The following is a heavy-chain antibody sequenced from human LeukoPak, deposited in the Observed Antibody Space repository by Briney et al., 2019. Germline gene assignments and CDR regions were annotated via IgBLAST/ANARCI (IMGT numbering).Heavy chain of an antibody. Sequence: GASVKVSCKASGYTFTSYGISWVRQAPGQGLEWMGWINPNSGGTNYAQKFQGRVTMTRDTSISTAYMELSRLRSDDTAVYYCARRGSSGWYFFDYWGQGTLVTVSS. CDR1: GYTFTSYG. V-gene: IGHV1-2*02. CDR3: ARRGSSGWYFFDY. CDR2: INPNSGGT. J-gene: IGHJ4*02. D-gene: IGHD6-19*01.